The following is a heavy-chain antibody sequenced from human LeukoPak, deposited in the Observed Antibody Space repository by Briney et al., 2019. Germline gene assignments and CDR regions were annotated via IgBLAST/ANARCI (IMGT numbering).Heavy chain of an antibody. CDR2: ISSSSSYI. V-gene: IGHV3-21*04. CDR1: GFTFSSYS. CDR3: AKDGYYYDSSGYYGP. J-gene: IGHJ5*02. Sequence: GGSLRLSCAASGFTFSSYSMNWVRQAPGKGLEWVSSISSSSSYIYYADSVKGRFTISRDNSKNTLYLQMNSLRAEDTAVYYCAKDGYYYDSSGYYGPWGQGTLVTVSS. D-gene: IGHD3-22*01.